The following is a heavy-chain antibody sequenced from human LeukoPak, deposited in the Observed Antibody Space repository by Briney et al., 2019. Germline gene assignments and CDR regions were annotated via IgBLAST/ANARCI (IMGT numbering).Heavy chain of an antibody. CDR3: ARHYYFDYLFQWFDP. Sequence: SETLSLTCTVSGGSISSSSSYWGWIRQPPGMGLEYIGSIYYIGSTYYNPSLKSRVSISVDTSKNQFSLKLSSVTAADTAVYYCARHYYFDYLFQWFDPWGQGTLVTVSS. CDR1: GGSISSSSSY. J-gene: IGHJ5*02. D-gene: IGHD3-9*01. CDR2: IYYIGST. V-gene: IGHV4-39*01.